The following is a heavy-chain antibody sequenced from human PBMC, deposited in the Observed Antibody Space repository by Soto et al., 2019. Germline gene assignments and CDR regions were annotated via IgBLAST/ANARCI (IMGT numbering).Heavy chain of an antibody. J-gene: IGHJ4*02. CDR3: AKGFAFCRGGTLTD. CDR2: ASAAGSST. Sequence: EVQLLESGGGLVQPGGSLRLSCAASGFTFSNYAMIWVRQAPGKGLEWVSAASAAGSSTYYADSVKGRFTISRDNSKNTLYLQMNSLRAGETVIYYCAKGFAFCRGGTLTDWGQGTLVTVSS. V-gene: IGHV3-23*01. D-gene: IGHD2-15*01. CDR1: GFTFSNYA.